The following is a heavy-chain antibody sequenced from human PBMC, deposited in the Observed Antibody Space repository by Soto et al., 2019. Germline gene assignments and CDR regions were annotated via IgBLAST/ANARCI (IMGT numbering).Heavy chain of an antibody. V-gene: IGHV3-7*01. CDR1: GFTFSGYW. CDR3: VRDGSSTTCDFDY. Sequence: PGGSLRLSCAASGFTFSGYWMTWARQAPGKGLEWVANIKQDGSEKYYVDSVKGRFTISRDNAKNSLYLQLNSLRAEDTAVYYCVRDGSSTTCDFDYWGQ. CDR2: IKQDGSEK. J-gene: IGHJ4*02. D-gene: IGHD2-2*01.